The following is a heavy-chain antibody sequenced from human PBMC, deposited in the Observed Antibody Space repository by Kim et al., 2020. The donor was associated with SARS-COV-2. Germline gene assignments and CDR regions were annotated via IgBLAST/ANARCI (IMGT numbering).Heavy chain of an antibody. V-gene: IGHV3-11*01. D-gene: IGHD3-3*01. Sequence: ADAVTAPFTISRDNAKNSLYLQRNSLRAEDTAVYYCARVPTFGSGYYDLDYWGQGTLVTVSS. CDR3: ARVPTFGSGYYDLDY. J-gene: IGHJ4*02.